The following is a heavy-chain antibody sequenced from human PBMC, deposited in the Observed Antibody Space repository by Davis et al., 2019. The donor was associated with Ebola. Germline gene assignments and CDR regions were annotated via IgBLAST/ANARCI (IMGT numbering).Heavy chain of an antibody. V-gene: IGHV3-7*03. CDR1: GFAFSSFW. Sequence: PGGSLRLSCAASGFAFSSFWMTWVRQAPGKGLEWVANMKPDGTEEYYVDSVKGRFTISRDNAKNSVYLQMNSLRAEDTALYHCARGGDILTGSLYGMDVWGQGTTVTVSS. D-gene: IGHD3-9*01. J-gene: IGHJ6*02. CDR3: ARGGDILTGSLYGMDV. CDR2: MKPDGTEE.